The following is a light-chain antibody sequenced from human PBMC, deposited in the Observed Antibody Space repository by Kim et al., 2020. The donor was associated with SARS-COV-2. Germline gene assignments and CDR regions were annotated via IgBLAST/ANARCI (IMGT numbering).Light chain of an antibody. V-gene: IGKV2-28*01. CDR3: AQTLQTIT. CDR1: RSLLHGNGYNY. Sequence: EIVMTQSPLFLPVTPGEPASISCRSSRSLLHGNGYNYLNWYMQKPGQPPQLLIFLGSNRASGVPDRFSGSGSGTDFTLKISKVEAEDIGVIYCAQTLQTITFGQGTRLEIK. J-gene: IGKJ5*01. CDR2: LGS.